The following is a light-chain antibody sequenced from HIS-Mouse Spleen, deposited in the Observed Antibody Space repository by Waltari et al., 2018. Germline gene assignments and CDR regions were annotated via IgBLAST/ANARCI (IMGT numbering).Light chain of an antibody. CDR3: YSTDSSGNHRV. Sequence: SYDLTQPPSVSVSPGQPASITCSGDALPKKYAYWYQQKSGQAPVLVIYEDSKRPSGIPERFSGSSSGTMATLTISGAQVEDEADYYCYSTDSSGNHRVFGGGTKLTVL. V-gene: IGLV3-10*01. CDR1: ALPKKY. J-gene: IGLJ2*01. CDR2: EDS.